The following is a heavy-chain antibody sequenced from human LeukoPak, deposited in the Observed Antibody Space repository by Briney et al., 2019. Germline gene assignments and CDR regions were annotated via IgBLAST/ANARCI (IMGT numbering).Heavy chain of an antibody. J-gene: IGHJ4*02. V-gene: IGHV5-51*01. Sequence: GESLKISCKGSGYSFTSYWIGWVRQMPGKGLEWMGIIYPGDSDTRYSPSFQGQVTISADKSISTAYLQWSSLKASDTATYYCARREAVAGNPWDYWGQGTLVTVSS. D-gene: IGHD6-19*01. CDR3: ARREAVAGNPWDY. CDR1: GYSFTSYW. CDR2: IYPGDSDT.